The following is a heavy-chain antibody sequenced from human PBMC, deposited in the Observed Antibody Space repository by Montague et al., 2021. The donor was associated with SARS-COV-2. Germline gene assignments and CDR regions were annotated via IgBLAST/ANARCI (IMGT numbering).Heavy chain of an antibody. J-gene: IGHJ3*02. Sequence: PALVKPTQTLTLTCTFSGFSLSTSGMCVSWIRQPPGKALEWLARIDWDDDKYYSTSLKTRLTISKDTSKSQVVLTMTNMGPVDTATYYCARGYYDILTGYLDAFDIGGQGTMVTVSS. V-gene: IGHV2-70*11. CDR3: ARGYYDILTGYLDAFDI. D-gene: IGHD3-9*01. CDR1: GFSLSTSGMC. CDR2: IDWDDDK.